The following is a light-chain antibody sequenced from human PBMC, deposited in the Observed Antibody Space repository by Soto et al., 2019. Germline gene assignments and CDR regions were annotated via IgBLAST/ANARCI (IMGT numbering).Light chain of an antibody. CDR2: GAS. V-gene: IGKV1-39*01. CDR1: QSISKY. J-gene: IGKJ2*01. Sequence: DIQMTQSPSSLSASVGDRVTITCRASQSISKYLNWYQQKPGKAPKLLIVGASRLQSGVPSRFSGSGSGTEFSLTISSLQPEDFATYSCQQSYTTTPLTFGQGPRLEIK. CDR3: QQSYTTTPLT.